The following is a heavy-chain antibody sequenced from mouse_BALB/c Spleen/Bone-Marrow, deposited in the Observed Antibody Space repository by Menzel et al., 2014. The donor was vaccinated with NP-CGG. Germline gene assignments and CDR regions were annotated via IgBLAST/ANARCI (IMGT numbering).Heavy chain of an antibody. CDR3: ARSTGLRRGFAY. Sequence: QVHLQQSGAELAKPGASVKMSCKASGYTFTSYWMHWVKQRPGQGLEWIGYINPSTGYTEYNQKFKDKATLTADKSSSTAYMQLSSLTSEDPAVYYCARSTGLRRGFAYWGQGTLVTVSA. J-gene: IGHJ3*01. D-gene: IGHD2-4*01. CDR1: GYTFTSYW. CDR2: INPSTGYT. V-gene: IGHV1-7*01.